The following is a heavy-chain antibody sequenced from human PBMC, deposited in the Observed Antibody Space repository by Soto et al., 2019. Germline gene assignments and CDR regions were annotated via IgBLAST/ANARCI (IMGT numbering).Heavy chain of an antibody. J-gene: IGHJ4*02. Sequence: EVQLLESGGGLVQPGGYLRLSCAASGFTFSSYAMSWFRQAPGKGLEWVSAISGSGGSTYYADSVKGRFTISRDKSKNTLYLQMNSLRAEDTAVYYCAKAYGDYGGPIDYWGQGSLVTVSS. D-gene: IGHD4-17*01. CDR2: ISGSGGST. CDR1: GFTFSSYA. CDR3: AKAYGDYGGPIDY. V-gene: IGHV3-23*01.